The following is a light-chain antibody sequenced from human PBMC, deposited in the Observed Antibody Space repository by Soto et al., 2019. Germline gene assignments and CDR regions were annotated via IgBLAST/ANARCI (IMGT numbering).Light chain of an antibody. V-gene: IGKV1-6*01. CDR3: LQDYNYPLT. CDR2: AAS. CDR1: QGIRHY. Sequence: AIQMTQSPSSLSASVGDRVTITCRASQGIRHYLGWYQQKPGKAPNLLIYAASSLQSGVPSRFVGSGSGTDFTLTISSLQPEDFATYYCLQDYNYPLTFGGGTKVEIK. J-gene: IGKJ4*01.